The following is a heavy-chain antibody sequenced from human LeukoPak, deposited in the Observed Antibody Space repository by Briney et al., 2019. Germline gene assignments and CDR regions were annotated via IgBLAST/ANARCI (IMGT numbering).Heavy chain of an antibody. J-gene: IGHJ4*02. V-gene: IGHV3-7*02. CDR1: GFTFSNSG. D-gene: IGHD2/OR15-2a*01. Sequence: PGRSLRLSCAASGFTFSNSGMSWVRQAPGKGLEWGANINQDGIEKNCVDSVKGRFTISSDNAKNSLYLQMNSLRAEDTAVYYCANNRASLDYWGQGTLVTVSS. CDR2: INQDGIEK. CDR3: ANNRASLDY.